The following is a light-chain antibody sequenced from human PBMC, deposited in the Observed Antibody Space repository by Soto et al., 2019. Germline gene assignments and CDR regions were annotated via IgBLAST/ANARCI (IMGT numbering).Light chain of an antibody. V-gene: IGKV3D-20*02. CDR3: QQRSNWPPIT. CDR2: YAS. CDR1: QSIRSSY. J-gene: IGKJ5*01. Sequence: EIVLTQSPGTLSLSPGERATLSCRASQSIRSSYLTWYQQKPGQAPRLLIYYASNRAAGIPARFSGSGSGTDFTLTISSLEPEDFAVYYCQQRSNWPPITFGQGTRL.